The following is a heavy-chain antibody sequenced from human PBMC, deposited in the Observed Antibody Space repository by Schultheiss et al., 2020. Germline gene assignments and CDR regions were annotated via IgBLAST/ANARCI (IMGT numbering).Heavy chain of an antibody. CDR2: IRYDGSNK. Sequence: GESLKISCAASGFTFSSYGMHWVRQAPGKGLEWVAFIRYDGSNKYYADSVKGRFTISRDNSKNTLYLQMNSLRAEDTAVYYCAKDAGYCSSTSCCFDYWGQGTLVTVSS. D-gene: IGHD2-2*03. CDR1: GFTFSSYG. J-gene: IGHJ4*02. CDR3: AKDAGYCSSTSCCFDY. V-gene: IGHV3-30*02.